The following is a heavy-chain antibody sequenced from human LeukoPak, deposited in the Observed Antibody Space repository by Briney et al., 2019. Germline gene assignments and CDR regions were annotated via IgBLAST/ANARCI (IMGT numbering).Heavy chain of an antibody. V-gene: IGHV1-46*01. CDR3: ARESTAFDY. J-gene: IGHJ4*02. CDR1: GYTFTIYY. Sequence: ASVKVSCKASGYTFTIYYMHWVRQAPGQGLEWMGLINPTGGSTSYAQQFQGRISMSRDTSTSTVYMEMSSLTSEDTALYYCARESTAFDYWGQGTLVTVSS. CDR2: INPTGGST.